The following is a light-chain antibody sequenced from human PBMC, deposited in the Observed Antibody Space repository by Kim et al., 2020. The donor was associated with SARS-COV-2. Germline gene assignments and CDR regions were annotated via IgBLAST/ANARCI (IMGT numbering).Light chain of an antibody. CDR2: GAS. V-gene: IGKV3-15*01. CDR1: QSVKGN. CDR3: RQDNDWPLLT. J-gene: IGKJ4*02. Sequence: ILMTQSPATLSVSPGERATLSCRASQSVKGNLSWYQQRPGHPPRLLVYGASTRTTGIPVRFSGSGSGTEFTLTISSLQSEDSALYYCRQDNDWPLLTFGGGTKVDIK.